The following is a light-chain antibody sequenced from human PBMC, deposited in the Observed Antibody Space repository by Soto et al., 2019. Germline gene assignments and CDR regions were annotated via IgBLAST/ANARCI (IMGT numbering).Light chain of an antibody. V-gene: IGKV1-39*01. CDR3: QQSYSTPVA. Sequence: DIQMTQSPSSLSAYVGDRVTITCRASQSISSYLNWYQQKPGRAPKLLIYAASSLQSGVPSSFSGSGSGTDFTLTISSLQPEDFATYYCQQSYSTPVAFGQGTKVEIK. CDR2: AAS. CDR1: QSISSY. J-gene: IGKJ1*01.